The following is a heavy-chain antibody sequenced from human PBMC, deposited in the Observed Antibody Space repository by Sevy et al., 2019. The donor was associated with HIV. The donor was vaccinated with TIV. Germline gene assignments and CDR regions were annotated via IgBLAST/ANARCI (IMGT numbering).Heavy chain of an antibody. CDR2: IIPIFGTG. J-gene: IGHJ4*02. V-gene: IGHV1-69*13. D-gene: IGHD5-12*01. CDR3: ARDLLSYSGYDFRSFDY. Sequence: ASVKVSCKASGGAFSTYAISWVRQAPGQGLEWMGGIIPIFGTGNYAQKFQGRVTITADESTSTAYMELSSLRSEDTAAYYCARDLLSYSGYDFRSFDYWGQGTLVTVSS. CDR1: GGAFSTYA.